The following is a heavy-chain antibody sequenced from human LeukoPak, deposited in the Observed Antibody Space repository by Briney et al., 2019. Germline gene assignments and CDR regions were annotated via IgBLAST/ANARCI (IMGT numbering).Heavy chain of an antibody. CDR2: IKLDGSEK. D-gene: IGHD6-13*01. CDR3: ARDSPHSSSFAYDY. Sequence: GGSLRLSCAASGFTLSSYWMSWARQAPGKGLEWVANIKLDGSEKYYVDSVKGRFTISRDNAKNSLYLQMWSLRAEDTAMYYCARDSPHSSSFAYDYWGQGTLVTVSS. V-gene: IGHV3-7*01. J-gene: IGHJ4*02. CDR1: GFTLSSYW.